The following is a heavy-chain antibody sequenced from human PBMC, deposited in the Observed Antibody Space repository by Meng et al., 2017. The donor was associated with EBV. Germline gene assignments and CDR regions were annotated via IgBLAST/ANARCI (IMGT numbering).Heavy chain of an antibody. J-gene: IGHJ4*02. V-gene: IGHV1-69*01. D-gene: IGHD3-10*01. CDR3: ASESGRGFTPDY. CDR2: LIPMVGAP. Sequence: VQFLQHGAGVKKPGSSVKVSCRTSGGTFRSDAVSWVRQAPGQGLEWMGGLIPMVGAPHYAQKFQGRVTIIADESTSTHSMELNSLRSEDTAMYYCASESGRGFTPDYWGQGTLVTVSS. CDR1: GGTFRSDA.